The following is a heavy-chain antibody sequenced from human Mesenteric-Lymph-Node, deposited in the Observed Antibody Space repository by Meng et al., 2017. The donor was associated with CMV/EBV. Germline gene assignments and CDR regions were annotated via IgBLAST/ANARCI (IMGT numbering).Heavy chain of an antibody. CDR1: GFTFSSYW. Sequence: GESLKISCAASGFTFSSYWMHWVRQAPGKGLVWVSRINSDGSSTSYADSVKGRFTISRDNAKNSLYLQMNSLRAEDTGVYYCARDNYGGSVRTFDYWGLGTLVTVSS. V-gene: IGHV3-74*01. D-gene: IGHD2-21*01. CDR3: ARDNYGGSVRTFDY. CDR2: INSDGSST. J-gene: IGHJ4*02.